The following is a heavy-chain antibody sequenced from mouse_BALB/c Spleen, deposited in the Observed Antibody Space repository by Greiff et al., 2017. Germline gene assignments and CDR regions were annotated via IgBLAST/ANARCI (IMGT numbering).Heavy chain of an antibody. V-gene: IGHV5-17*02. CDR2: ISSGSSTI. CDR3: ARRAYYGNYGAMDY. CDR1: GFTFSSFG. D-gene: IGHD2-10*01. J-gene: IGHJ4*01. Sequence: EVMLVESGGGLVQPGGSRKLSCAASGFTFSSFGMHWVRQAPEKGLEWVAYISSGSSTIYYADTVKGRFTFSRDNPKNTLFLQMTSIRSEDTAMYYCARRAYYGNYGAMDYWGQGTSVTVSS.